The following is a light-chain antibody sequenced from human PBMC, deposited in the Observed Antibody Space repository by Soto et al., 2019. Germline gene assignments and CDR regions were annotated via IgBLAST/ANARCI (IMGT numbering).Light chain of an antibody. V-gene: IGLV2-14*02. Sequence: QSALTQPASVSGSPGQSITISCTGTSSDIGNYNLVSWYQQYPGKAPKLMIYEGRNRPSGFSNRFSGTHSGNTASLTISGLQDEEEADYYSSLIAIRSTLIFGGGTKLTVL. J-gene: IGLJ2*01. CDR2: EGR. CDR3: SLIAIRSTLI. CDR1: SSDIGNYNL.